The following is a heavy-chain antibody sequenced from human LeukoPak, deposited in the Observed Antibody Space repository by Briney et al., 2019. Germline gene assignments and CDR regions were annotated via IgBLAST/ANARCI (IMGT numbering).Heavy chain of an antibody. J-gene: IGHJ3*02. V-gene: IGHV3-23*01. CDR2: TSGRGDKL. Sequence: GGSLRLSCAASGFAFSTYAMSWVRQASGKGLEWVSATSGRGDKLYYADSVKGRFTISRDNSKNTLYLRMNSLRAGDTAIYYCVKDKAYAFDIWGQGTKVTVSS. CDR3: VKDKAYAFDI. CDR1: GFAFSTYA.